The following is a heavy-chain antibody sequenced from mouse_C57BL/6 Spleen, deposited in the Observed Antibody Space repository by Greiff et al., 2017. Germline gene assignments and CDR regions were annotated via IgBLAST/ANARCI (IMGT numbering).Heavy chain of an antibody. D-gene: IGHD1-1*01. J-gene: IGHJ4*01. Sequence: LVESGAELARPGASVKLSCKASGYTFTSYGISWVKQRTGQGLEWIGEIYPRSGNTYYNEKFKGKATLTADKSSSTAYMELRSLTSEDSAVYFCARSDYGSSYAMGYWGQGTSVTVSS. V-gene: IGHV1-81*01. CDR3: ARSDYGSSYAMGY. CDR1: GYTFTSYG. CDR2: IYPRSGNT.